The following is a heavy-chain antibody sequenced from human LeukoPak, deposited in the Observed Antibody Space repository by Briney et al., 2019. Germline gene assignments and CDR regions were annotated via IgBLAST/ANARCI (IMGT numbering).Heavy chain of an antibody. CDR1: GGSISSYY. Sequence: ETLSLTCTVSGGSISSYYWSWIRQPPGKGLEWVSAISGSGGSTYYADSVKGRFTISRDNSKNTLYLQMNSLRAEDTAVYYCAKDPEAAGTKYYFDYWGQGTLVTVSS. CDR3: AKDPEAAGTKYYFDY. J-gene: IGHJ4*02. D-gene: IGHD6-13*01. CDR2: ISGSGGST. V-gene: IGHV3-23*01.